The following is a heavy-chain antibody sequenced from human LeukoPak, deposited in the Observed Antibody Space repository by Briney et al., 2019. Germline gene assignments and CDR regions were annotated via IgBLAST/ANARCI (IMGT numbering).Heavy chain of an antibody. J-gene: IGHJ4*02. CDR1: GGSISSHY. V-gene: IGHV4-34*01. CDR2: INHSGST. Sequence: SETLSLTCTVSGGSISSHYWSWIRQPPGKGLEWIGEINHSGSTNYNPSLKSRVTISVDTSKNQFSLKLSSVTAADTAVYYCARVKIAVAGTLYYFDYWGQGTLVTVSS. CDR3: ARVKIAVAGTLYYFDY. D-gene: IGHD6-19*01.